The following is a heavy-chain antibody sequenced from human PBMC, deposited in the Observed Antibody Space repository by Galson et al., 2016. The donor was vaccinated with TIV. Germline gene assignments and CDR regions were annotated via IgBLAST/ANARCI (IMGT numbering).Heavy chain of an antibody. J-gene: IGHJ4*02. CDR2: INESGKT. V-gene: IGHV4-34*01. Sequence: ETLSLTCAVGGGSFRGYYWSWIRQSPVKGLEWIGEINESGKTDHNPSLRSRVTLSVDTSTRQFSLKLTSVTAADTAMYFCARIKRGFSFGYGGYFDSWGQGILVTVSS. D-gene: IGHD5-18*01. CDR3: ARIKRGFSFGYGGYFDS. CDR1: GGSFRGYY.